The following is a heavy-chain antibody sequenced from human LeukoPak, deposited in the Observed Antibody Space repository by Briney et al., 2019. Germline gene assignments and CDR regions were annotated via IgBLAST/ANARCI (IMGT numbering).Heavy chain of an antibody. CDR1: GFTFSSYS. CDR2: ISYDGSNK. Sequence: GGSLRLSCAASGFTFSSYSMHWVRQAPGKGLEWVAVISYDGSNKYYADSVKGRFTISRDNSKNTLYLQMNSLRAEDTAVYYCANDRGFDYWGQGTLVTASS. CDR3: ANDRGFDY. V-gene: IGHV3-30*18. J-gene: IGHJ4*02.